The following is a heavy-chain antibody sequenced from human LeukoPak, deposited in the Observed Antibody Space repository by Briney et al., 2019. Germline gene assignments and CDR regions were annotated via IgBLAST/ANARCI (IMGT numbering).Heavy chain of an antibody. Sequence: PSETLSLTCTVSGYSISSGFYWGWIRQPPGKGLECIGSIYHSGSTYYNPSLKSRVTISVDTSKNQFSLNLSSVTAADTAMYYCARAVGTSRNFFDYWGQGALVTVSS. CDR3: ARAVGTSRNFFDY. CDR1: GYSISSGFY. V-gene: IGHV4-38-2*02. CDR2: IYHSGST. D-gene: IGHD4-23*01. J-gene: IGHJ4*02.